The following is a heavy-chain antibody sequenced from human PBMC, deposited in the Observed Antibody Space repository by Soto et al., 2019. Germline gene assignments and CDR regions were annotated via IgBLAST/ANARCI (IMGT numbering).Heavy chain of an antibody. CDR2: IKSKTDGGTT. V-gene: IGHV3-15*07. CDR3: TTAFGPVYYFDY. Sequence: PGGSLRLSCAASGFTFSSYSMNWVRQAPGKGLEWVGRIKSKTDGGTTDYAAPVKGRFTISRVDSKNTLYLQMNSLKTEDTAVYYCTTAFGPVYYFDYWGQGTLVTVSS. CDR1: GFTFSSYS. D-gene: IGHD3-16*01. J-gene: IGHJ4*02.